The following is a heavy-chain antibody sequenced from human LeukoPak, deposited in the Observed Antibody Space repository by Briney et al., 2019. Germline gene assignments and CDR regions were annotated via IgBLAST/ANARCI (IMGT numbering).Heavy chain of an antibody. CDR3: ARQPSLSYCSGGTCWFDT. Sequence: PSETLSLTCTVSRGSISSSSYYWGWIRQPPGQGLEWIGSIYYSGRTYYNPSLKSRVTISVDTSKNQFSLKLSSVTAADTAVYCCARQPSLSYCSGGTCWFDTWGQGSLVTVSS. V-gene: IGHV4-39*01. J-gene: IGHJ5*02. CDR2: IYYSGRT. CDR1: RGSISSSSYY. D-gene: IGHD2-15*01.